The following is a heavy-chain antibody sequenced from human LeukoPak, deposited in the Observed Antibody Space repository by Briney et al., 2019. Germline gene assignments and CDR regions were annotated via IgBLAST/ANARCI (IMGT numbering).Heavy chain of an antibody. J-gene: IGHJ4*02. V-gene: IGHV4-39*02. Sequence: SETLSLTCTVSGGSISSSSYYWGWIRQPPGKGLEWIGSIYYSGSTYYNPSLKSRVTISVDTSKNQFSLKLSSVTAADTAVYYCARDSRGWLDYWGQGTLVTVSS. CDR2: IYYSGST. CDR3: ARDSRGWLDY. D-gene: IGHD6-19*01. CDR1: GGSISSSSYY.